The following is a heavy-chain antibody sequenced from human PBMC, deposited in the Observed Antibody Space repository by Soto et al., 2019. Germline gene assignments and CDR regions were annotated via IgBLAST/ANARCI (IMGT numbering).Heavy chain of an antibody. Sequence: EVQLVESGGGLVQPGGSLRLSCAASGFTFSSYEMNWVRQAPGKGLEWLSYISSSGSTIYYADSVKGRFTISRDNAKNSLYLQMNSLRAEDTSVYYCAREGTVGIPRYYLDYWGQGTLVTVSS. CDR3: AREGTVGIPRYYLDY. D-gene: IGHD7-27*01. J-gene: IGHJ4*02. V-gene: IGHV3-48*03. CDR1: GFTFSSYE. CDR2: ISSSGSTI.